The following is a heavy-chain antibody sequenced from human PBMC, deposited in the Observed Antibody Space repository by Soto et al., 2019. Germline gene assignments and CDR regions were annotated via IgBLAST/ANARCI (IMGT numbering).Heavy chain of an antibody. CDR3: AGMPYTSGLRFDP. Sequence: SETLSLTCNMSGDSYSISTYSWSWIRQPPGKALQWIGFIYQSGVTSYNPSLASRVSISLDRSNNQCSLKLKSVTAADTAVYFGAGMPYTSGLRFDPWGEGTL. V-gene: IGHV4-30-2*01. J-gene: IGHJ5*02. CDR1: GDSYSISTYS. D-gene: IGHD6-19*01. CDR2: IYQSGVT.